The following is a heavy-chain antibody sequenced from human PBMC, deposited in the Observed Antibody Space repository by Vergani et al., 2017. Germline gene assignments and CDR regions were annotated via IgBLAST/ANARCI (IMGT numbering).Heavy chain of an antibody. Sequence: QVQLVASGGGVVQPGRSLSLSCAASGFTFSSYAMHWVRQAPGKGLEWVAVISYDGSNKYYADSVKGRFTISRNNSKNTLYLQMNSLRAEDTAVYYCARDGNAFDIWGQGTMVTVSS. J-gene: IGHJ3*02. CDR1: GFTFSSYA. V-gene: IGHV3-30-3*01. CDR3: ARDGNAFDI. CDR2: ISYDGSNK.